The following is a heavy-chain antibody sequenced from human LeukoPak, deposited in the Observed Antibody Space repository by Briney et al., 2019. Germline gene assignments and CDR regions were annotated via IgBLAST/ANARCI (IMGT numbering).Heavy chain of an antibody. CDR2: ISSNSGSI. V-gene: IGHV3-9*01. CDR1: GFTFHSYA. J-gene: IGHJ3*02. CDR3: AKDWYSSGSDVFDI. Sequence: PGGSLRLSCAASGFTFHSYAMHWVRQAPGKGLEWVSGISSNSGSIGYADSVKGRFTISRDNAKNSLYLQMNSLRAEDPALYYCAKDWYSSGSDVFDIWGQGTMVTVSS. D-gene: IGHD6-19*01.